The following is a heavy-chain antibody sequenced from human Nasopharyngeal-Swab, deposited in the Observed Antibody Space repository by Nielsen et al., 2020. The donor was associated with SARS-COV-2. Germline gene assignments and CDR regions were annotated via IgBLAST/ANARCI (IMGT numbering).Heavy chain of an antibody. CDR3: ARAGITIFGVVTHFDY. D-gene: IGHD3-3*01. J-gene: IGHJ4*02. CDR2: IYYSGST. V-gene: IGHV4-31*03. CDR1: GGSISSGGYY. Sequence: SETLSLTCTVSGGSISSGGYYWSWLRQHQGKGLEWIGYIYYSGSTYYNPSLKSRVTISVDTSKNQFSLKLSSVTAADTAVYYCARAGITIFGVVTHFDYWGQGTLVTVSS.